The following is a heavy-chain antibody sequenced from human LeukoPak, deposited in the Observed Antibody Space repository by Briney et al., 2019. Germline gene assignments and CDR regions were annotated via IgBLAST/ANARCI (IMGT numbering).Heavy chain of an antibody. CDR1: GGSISNYY. Sequence: PSETLSLTCTVSGGSISNYYWSWIRQSPGKGLEWIGYIFYIGRTNYNPSLKSRVTISVDTSRNQFSLNLTSVTAADTAVYFCARGDDYFDYWGQGTLVTVSS. J-gene: IGHJ4*02. CDR3: ARGDDYFDY. CDR2: IFYIGRT. V-gene: IGHV4-59*01.